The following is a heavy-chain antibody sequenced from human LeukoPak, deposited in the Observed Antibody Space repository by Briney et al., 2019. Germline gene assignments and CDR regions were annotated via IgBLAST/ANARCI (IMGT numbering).Heavy chain of an antibody. V-gene: IGHV4-59*11. CDR2: IYYSGST. D-gene: IGHD3-22*01. Sequence: SETLSLTCTVSGGSISSHYWSWIRQPPGKGLEWIGYIYYSGSTNYNPSLKSRVTISVDTSKNQFSLKLSSVTAADTAVYYCARAYYYDSSARGFDPWGQGTLVTVSS. J-gene: IGHJ5*02. CDR1: GGSISSHY. CDR3: ARAYYYDSSARGFDP.